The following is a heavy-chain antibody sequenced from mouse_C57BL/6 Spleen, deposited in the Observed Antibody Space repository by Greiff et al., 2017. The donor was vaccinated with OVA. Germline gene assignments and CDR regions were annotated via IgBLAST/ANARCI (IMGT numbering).Heavy chain of an antibody. J-gene: IGHJ1*03. Sequence: EVQGVESGGGLVKPGGSLKLSCAASGFTFSDYGMHWVRQAPEKGLEWVAYISSGSSTIYYADTVKGRFTISRDNAKNTLFLQMTSLRSEDTAMYYCARLAYGSSYVNWYFDVWGTGTTVTVSS. CDR3: ARLAYGSSYVNWYFDV. D-gene: IGHD1-1*01. CDR1: GFTFSDYG. CDR2: ISSGSSTI. V-gene: IGHV5-17*01.